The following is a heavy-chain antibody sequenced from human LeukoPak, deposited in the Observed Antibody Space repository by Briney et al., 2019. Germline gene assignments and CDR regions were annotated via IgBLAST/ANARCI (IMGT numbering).Heavy chain of an antibody. D-gene: IGHD1-1*01. Sequence: SGTLSLTCAVSGASISSDKWWNWVRQPPGKGLEWIGEIFRSGRANYNSSLKSRVTMSVDKSKSQFSLSLTSVTAADTAVYYCARGELALGSDSWGQGTLVTVSS. CDR2: IFRSGRA. CDR3: ARGELALGSDS. V-gene: IGHV4-4*02. J-gene: IGHJ4*02. CDR1: GASISSDKW.